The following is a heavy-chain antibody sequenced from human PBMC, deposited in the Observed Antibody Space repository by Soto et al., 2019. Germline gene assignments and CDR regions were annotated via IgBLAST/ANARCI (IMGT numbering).Heavy chain of an antibody. CDR1: GYTFSDYY. CDR3: ATEPATAKPEGVDF. J-gene: IGHJ4*02. CDR2: INPNSGGT. Sequence: QVQLVQSGAEVGKPGASVKVSCKASGYTFSDYYIHWVRQAPGQGLEWMGWINPNSGGTKYAPKLEGGGTMTRDTSITTAYMELSRLRSGDTAVYYCATEPATAKPEGVDFWGQGTLVTVSS. D-gene: IGHD1-1*01. V-gene: IGHV1-2*02.